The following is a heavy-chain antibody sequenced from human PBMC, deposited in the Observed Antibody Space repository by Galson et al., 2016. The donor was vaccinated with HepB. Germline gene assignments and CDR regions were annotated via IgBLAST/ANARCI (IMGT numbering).Heavy chain of an antibody. D-gene: IGHD3-22*01. CDR2: VTSRSDTL. CDR3: AKDTYYYDDYGFKSAYYFDY. Sequence: SLRLSCAASGFTFDDYGIHWVRQTPGKGLEWVSGVTSRSDTLGYADSVRGRFTISRDNAKNSLYLQMNSLRVEDTALYYCAKDTYYYDDYGFKSAYYFDYWGQGTLVTVSS. V-gene: IGHV3-9*01. J-gene: IGHJ4*02. CDR1: GFTFDDYG.